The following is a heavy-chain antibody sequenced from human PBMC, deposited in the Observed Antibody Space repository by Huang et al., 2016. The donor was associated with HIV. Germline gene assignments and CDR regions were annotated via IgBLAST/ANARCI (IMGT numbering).Heavy chain of an antibody. J-gene: IGHJ4*02. V-gene: IGHV1-69*13. Sequence: QVQLVQSGAEVKKPGSSVKVSCKVSGGTSNNAISWVRQAPGQGLEWREGISPIFGTPNYARKFQGRVTITADESTSIAYMELSSLRSEDTAVYYCARGAPDLDSHLDHWGQGTLVTVSS. CDR1: GGTSNNA. CDR2: ISPIFGTP. CDR3: ARGAPDLDSHLDH. D-gene: IGHD3-3*01.